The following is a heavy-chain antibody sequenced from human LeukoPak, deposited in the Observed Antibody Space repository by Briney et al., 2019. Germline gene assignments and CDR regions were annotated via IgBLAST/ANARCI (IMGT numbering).Heavy chain of an antibody. CDR2: INPNSGGT. D-gene: IGHD2-2*01. CDR3: ARVFDRYCSSTSCPGPYYYYMDV. CDR1: GYTFTGYY. Sequence: ASVKVSCKASGYTFTGYYMHWVRQAPGQGLEWMGWINPNSGGTNYAQKFQGRVTMTTDTSTSTAYMELRSLRSDDTAVYYCARVFDRYCSSTSCPGPYYYYMDVWGKGTTVTVSS. J-gene: IGHJ6*03. V-gene: IGHV1-2*02.